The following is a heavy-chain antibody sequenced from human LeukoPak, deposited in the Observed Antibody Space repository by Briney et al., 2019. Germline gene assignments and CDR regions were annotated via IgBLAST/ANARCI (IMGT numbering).Heavy chain of an antibody. J-gene: IGHJ4*02. V-gene: IGHV3-11*01. CDR2: ISSSGSTI. Sequence: VGSLRLSCAASGFTFSDYYMSWMRQAPGKGLEWVSYISSSGSTIYYADSVKGRFTISRDNAKNSLYLQMNRLRAEDTAVYYCARARSHFDFCCQGTLVTVSS. CDR3: ARARSHFDF. D-gene: IGHD3-3*01. CDR1: GFTFSDYY.